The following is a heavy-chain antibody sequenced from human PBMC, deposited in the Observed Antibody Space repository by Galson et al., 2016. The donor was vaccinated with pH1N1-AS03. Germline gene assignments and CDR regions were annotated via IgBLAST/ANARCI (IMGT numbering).Heavy chain of an antibody. CDR3: ARDPDSVAGTSLDWYFDL. V-gene: IGHV3-48*01. CDR2: ISSSSSTI. Sequence: SLRLSCAASGFTFSSFNMNWVRQAPGKGLEWVSYISSSSSTIYYVDSVKGRFTISRDNSKNTLYLQMNSLRAEDTAVYYCARDPDSVAGTSLDWYFDLWGRGTLVTVSS. D-gene: IGHD6-19*01. J-gene: IGHJ2*01. CDR1: GFTFSSFN.